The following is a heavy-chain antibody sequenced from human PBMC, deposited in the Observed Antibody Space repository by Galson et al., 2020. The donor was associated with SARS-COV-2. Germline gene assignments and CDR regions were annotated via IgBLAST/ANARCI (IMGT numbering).Heavy chain of an antibody. Sequence: ASVKVSCKASGYTFSNYGIVWVRQAPGQGLEWMAWINPYNGDTNYALKLQGRVILTTDTYTSTAYMELRSLRLDDTGVYYCPSVGSSEWPPFDSWGQGTLVTVSS. CDR1: GYTFSNYG. CDR2: INPYNGDT. D-gene: IGHD6-13*01. V-gene: IGHV1-18*01. CDR3: PSVGSSEWPPFDS. J-gene: IGHJ4*02.